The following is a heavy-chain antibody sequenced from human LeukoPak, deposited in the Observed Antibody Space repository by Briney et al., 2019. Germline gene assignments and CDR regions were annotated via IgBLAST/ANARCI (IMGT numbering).Heavy chain of an antibody. CDR1: GFTFSSNY. D-gene: IGHD2-15*01. Sequence: PGGSLRLSCAASGFTFSSNYMSWVRQAPGKGLEWVSVIYSGGSTYYADYVKGRFTISRDNSKNTLYLQMNSLRAEDTAVYYCARDRGGRTGLDDWGQGTLVTVSS. J-gene: IGHJ4*02. V-gene: IGHV3-66*01. CDR3: ARDRGGRTGLDD. CDR2: IYSGGST.